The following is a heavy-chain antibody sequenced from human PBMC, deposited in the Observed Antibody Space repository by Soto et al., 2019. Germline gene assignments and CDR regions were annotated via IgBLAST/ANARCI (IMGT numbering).Heavy chain of an antibody. V-gene: IGHV3-49*04. CDR3: TGAKSPDTEYFSLY. CDR1: GFPFGDFA. CDR2: IRNYSYQDTP. D-gene: IGHD2-2*01. Sequence: PGGSLTLSCTGSGFPFGDFAINWVRQAPGKGQEWVGLIRNYSYQDTPENAAAVKGSFTTSKDTPNEISQLQMSSMEVEDSGVYYCTGAKSPDTEYFSLYWGQGTPVTVSS. J-gene: IGHJ4*02.